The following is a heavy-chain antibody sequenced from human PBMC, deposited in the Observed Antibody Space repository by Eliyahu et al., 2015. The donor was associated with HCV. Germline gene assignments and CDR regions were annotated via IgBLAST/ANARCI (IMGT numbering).Heavy chain of an antibody. V-gene: IGHV2-70*15. D-gene: IGHD1-26*01. J-gene: IGHJ4*02. CDR1: GFSLSTSGMC. CDR3: ARISDSGSWVGATGAFDY. Sequence: QVTLRESGPALVKPTQTLTLTCTFXGFSLSTSGMCVSWIRQPPGKALEWLARIDWDDDKYYSTSLKTRLTISKDTSKNQVVLTMTNMDPVDTATYYCARISDSGSWVGATGAFDYWGQGTLVTVSS. CDR2: IDWDDDK.